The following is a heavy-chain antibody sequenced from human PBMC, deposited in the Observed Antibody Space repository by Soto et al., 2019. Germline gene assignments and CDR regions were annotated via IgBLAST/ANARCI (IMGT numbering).Heavy chain of an antibody. D-gene: IGHD3-10*01. V-gene: IGHV4-34*01. CDR2: INHSGGT. J-gene: IGHJ5*02. CDR1: GGSFSGYY. Sequence: SETLSLTCAVYGGSFSGYYWSWIRQPPGKGLEWIGEINHSGGTNYNPSLKSRVTISVDTSKNQFSLTLRSVTAADTAIYYCAREGRHSGGMRESWFDPWGQGTQVTVSS. CDR3: AREGRHSGGMRESWFDP.